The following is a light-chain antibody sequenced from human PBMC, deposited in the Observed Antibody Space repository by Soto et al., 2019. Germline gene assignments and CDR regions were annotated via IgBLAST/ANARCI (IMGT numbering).Light chain of an antibody. Sequence: EVVLTQSPATLSLSPGERATLSCRASESIGNYLAWYQQKLGQAPKLLIYDASHRAIGIPGRFSGDGSGTDLTPTISSLELEVFAVYYCQGRSDWPPRLTFGGGTKVEIK. CDR1: ESIGNY. V-gene: IGKV3-11*01. CDR2: DAS. CDR3: QGRSDWPPRLT. J-gene: IGKJ4*01.